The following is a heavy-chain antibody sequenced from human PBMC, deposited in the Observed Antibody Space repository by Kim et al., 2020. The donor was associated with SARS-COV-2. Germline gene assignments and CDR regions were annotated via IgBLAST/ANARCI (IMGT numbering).Heavy chain of an antibody. J-gene: IGHJ4*02. Sequence: GGSLRLSCAASGFTFSSYAMHWVRQAPGKGLEWVAVISYDGSNKYYADSVKGRFTISRDNSKNTLYLQMNSLRAEDTAVYYCARDPRGFTMVRGAPFDYWGQGTLVTVSS. CDR1: GFTFSSYA. D-gene: IGHD3-10*01. V-gene: IGHV3-30*04. CDR2: ISYDGSNK. CDR3: ARDPRGFTMVRGAPFDY.